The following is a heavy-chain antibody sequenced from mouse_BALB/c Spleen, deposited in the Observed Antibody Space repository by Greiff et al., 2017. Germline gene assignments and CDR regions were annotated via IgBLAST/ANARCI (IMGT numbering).Heavy chain of an antibody. V-gene: IGHV5-17*02. Sequence: EVQLQESGGGLVQPGGSRKLSCAASGFTFSSFGMHWVRQAPEKGLEWVAYISSGSSTIYYADTVKGRFTISRDNPKNTLFLQMTSLRSEDTAMYYCARNSFDYWGQGTTLTVSS. CDR1: GFTFSSFG. CDR2: ISSGSSTI. CDR3: ARNSFDY. J-gene: IGHJ2*01.